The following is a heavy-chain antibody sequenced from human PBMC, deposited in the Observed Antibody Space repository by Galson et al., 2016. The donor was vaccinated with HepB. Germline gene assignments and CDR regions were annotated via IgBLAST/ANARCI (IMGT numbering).Heavy chain of an antibody. CDR1: GFTFSDYY. J-gene: IGHJ6*02. D-gene: IGHD2-8*02. V-gene: IGHV3-11*06. Sequence: LRLSCAASGFTFSDYYMSWIRQAPGKGLEWISYISTGSGHTNYADSVKGRFTISRDNAKNSLYLQMNSLRAEDTAVYSCARGGYCTGGTCYSDYGMDVWGQGTTVTVSS. CDR2: ISTGSGHT. CDR3: ARGGYCTGGTCYSDYGMDV.